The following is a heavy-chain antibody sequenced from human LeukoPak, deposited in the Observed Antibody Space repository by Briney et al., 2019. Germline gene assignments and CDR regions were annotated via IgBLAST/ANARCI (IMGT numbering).Heavy chain of an antibody. Sequence: GGSLRLSCAASGFTFSAYGMHWLRQAPGKGLEWVAVIPYDSSNKYYTDSVQGRFTISRDNSKNTLYLQMNSLRADDTAVYYCAKNRIPTSITPDSWGQGTLVTVSS. J-gene: IGHJ5*01. V-gene: IGHV3-30*18. CDR2: IPYDSSNK. CDR1: GFTFSAYG. D-gene: IGHD2-2*02. CDR3: AKNRIPTSITPDS.